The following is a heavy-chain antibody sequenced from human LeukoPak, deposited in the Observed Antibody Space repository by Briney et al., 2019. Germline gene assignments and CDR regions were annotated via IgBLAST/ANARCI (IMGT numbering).Heavy chain of an antibody. CDR1: GFTFRRSW. V-gene: IGHV3-74*01. CDR3: VRTTNGPEH. Sequence: GGSLRLSRTASGFTFRRSWMHWVRQPPGKGLVWVSRVSGDGRTTNYADSVKGRFTISRDNAKNTVYLQMDSLRVEDTAVYYCVRTTNGPEHWGQGTLVTVSS. J-gene: IGHJ1*01. CDR2: VSGDGRTT. D-gene: IGHD2-8*01.